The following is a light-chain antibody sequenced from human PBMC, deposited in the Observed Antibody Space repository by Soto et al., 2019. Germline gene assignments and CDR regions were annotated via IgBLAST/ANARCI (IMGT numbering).Light chain of an antibody. CDR1: QSVSSY. J-gene: IGKJ5*01. CDR2: DAS. V-gene: IGKV3-11*01. Sequence: IVLTQSPVTLSLSPGERATLSCRASQSVSSYLAWYQQKPGQAPRLLIYDASNRATGIPARFSGSGSGTDFTLTISSLEAEDVAVYYCQQRLNWQVTFGQGTRLE. CDR3: QQRLNWQVT.